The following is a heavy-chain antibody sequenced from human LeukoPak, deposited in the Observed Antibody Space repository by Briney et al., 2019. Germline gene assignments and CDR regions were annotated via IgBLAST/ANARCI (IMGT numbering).Heavy chain of an antibody. CDR2: ISYDGSNK. V-gene: IGHV3-30*18. CDR3: AKDSGSGPVDY. CDR1: GFTFSSYG. J-gene: IGHJ4*02. Sequence: GGSLRLSCAASGFTFSSYGMHWVRQAPGKGLEWVAVISYDGSNKYYADSVKGRFTISRDNSKNTLYLQVNSLRAEDTAVYYCAKDSGSGPVDYWGQGTLVTVSS. D-gene: IGHD6-19*01.